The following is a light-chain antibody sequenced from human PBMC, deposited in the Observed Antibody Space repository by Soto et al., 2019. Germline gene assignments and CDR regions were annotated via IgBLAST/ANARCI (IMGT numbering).Light chain of an antibody. Sequence: DIQMTQSPSSLSASVGDRVTITCRASQSISSYLNWYQQKPGKAPKLLIYAASSLQSGVPSRFSGSGFGTDFTLTISSLQPEDFSTYYCQQSYNTPRTFGQWTKLEIK. CDR2: AAS. V-gene: IGKV1-39*01. CDR3: QQSYNTPRT. J-gene: IGKJ2*01. CDR1: QSISSY.